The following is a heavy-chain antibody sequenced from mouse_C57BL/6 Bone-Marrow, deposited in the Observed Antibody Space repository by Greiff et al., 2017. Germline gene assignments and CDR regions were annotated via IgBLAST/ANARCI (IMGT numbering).Heavy chain of an antibody. D-gene: IGHD1-1*01. CDR3: ARKHYGSSYFDY. V-gene: IGHV3-6*01. Sequence: EVKLVESGPGLVKPSPSLSLTCSVTGYSITSGYFCNWIRQFPGNLLEWMGYISYDGSNNYNPYLKNPISITRDTSKNQFFLKLNSVTTEDTATDYCARKHYGSSYFDYWGQGTTVTVSS. CDR2: ISYDGSN. J-gene: IGHJ2*01. CDR1: GYSITSGYF.